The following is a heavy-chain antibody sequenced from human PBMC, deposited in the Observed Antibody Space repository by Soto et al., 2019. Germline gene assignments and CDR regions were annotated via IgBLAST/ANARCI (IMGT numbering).Heavy chain of an antibody. D-gene: IGHD3-3*01. CDR1: GFTFSSYS. CDR2: ISSSSSYI. V-gene: IGHV3-21*01. CDR3: ARDDYDFWSGTSYGMDV. J-gene: IGHJ6*02. Sequence: EVQLVESGGGQVKPGGSLRLSCAASGFTFSSYSMNWVRQAPGKGLEWVSSISSSSSYIYYADSVKGRFTISRDNAKNSLYLQMNSLRAEDTAVYYCARDDYDFWSGTSYGMDVWGQGTTVTVSS.